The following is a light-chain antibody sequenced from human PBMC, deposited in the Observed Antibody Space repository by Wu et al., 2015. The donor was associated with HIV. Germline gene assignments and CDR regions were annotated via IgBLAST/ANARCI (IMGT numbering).Light chain of an antibody. J-gene: IGKJ1*01. Sequence: DIQMTQSPPSVSASVGDRVTITCRASQDISSWLAWYQKKPGKAPQLLIYAASTLQSGVPSRFSGSGSGKDFTLTIGSLQPEDFATYYCQQTNSPWTFGQGTKVDVK. CDR1: QDISSW. CDR3: QQTNSPWT. V-gene: IGKV1D-12*01. CDR2: AAS.